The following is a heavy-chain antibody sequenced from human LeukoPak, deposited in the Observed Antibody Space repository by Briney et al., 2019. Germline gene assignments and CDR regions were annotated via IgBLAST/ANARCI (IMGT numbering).Heavy chain of an antibody. D-gene: IGHD4-17*01. CDR2: ISSSSSYI. Sequence: GGSLRLSCAASGFTFSSYSMNWVRQAPGKGLEWVSSISSSSSYIYYADSVKGRFTISRDNAKNSLYLQMNSLRPEDTAVYYCASSRPYDYGDYVLDYWGQGTLVTVSS. V-gene: IGHV3-21*01. CDR1: GFTFSSYS. CDR3: ASSRPYDYGDYVLDY. J-gene: IGHJ4*02.